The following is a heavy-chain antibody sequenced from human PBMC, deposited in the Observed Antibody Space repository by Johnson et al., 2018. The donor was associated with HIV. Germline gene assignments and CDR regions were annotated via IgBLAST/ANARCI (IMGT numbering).Heavy chain of an antibody. CDR2: ISYDGNNK. D-gene: IGHD6-25*01. CDR3: ARKKVAATGAFDM. V-gene: IGHV3-30*03. CDR1: GFTFSTYA. J-gene: IGHJ3*02. Sequence: QVQLVESGGGVVQPGRSLRLSCTASGFTFSTYAMHWVRRAPGKGLEWVAFISYDGNNKYYADSVTGRFTFSRDNSKNTLYLQMNSLRAEDTAVYYCARKKVAATGAFDMWGQGTLVTVSS.